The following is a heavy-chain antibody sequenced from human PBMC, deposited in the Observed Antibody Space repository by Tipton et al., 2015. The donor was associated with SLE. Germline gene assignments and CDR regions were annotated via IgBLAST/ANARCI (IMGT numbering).Heavy chain of an antibody. Sequence: TLSLTCTVSGGSISSHYWSWIRQTPGKGLEWIGEINQSGEIKHSGSTNYNPSLKSRVTISVDTSRNQLSLKLSSVTAADTAGYYCARRRITGTTTYWYFDRWVRGTLVTVSS. D-gene: IGHD1-14*01. CDR3: ARRRITGTTTYWYFDR. J-gene: IGHJ2*01. CDR2: INQSGEIKHSGST. CDR1: GGSISSHY. V-gene: IGHV4-34*01.